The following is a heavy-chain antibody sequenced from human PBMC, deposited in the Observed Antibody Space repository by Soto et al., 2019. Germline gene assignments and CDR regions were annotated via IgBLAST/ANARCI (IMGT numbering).Heavy chain of an antibody. J-gene: IGHJ4*02. CDR2: IYDNGRT. Sequence: PSETLSLTCTVSTGSITGYYWSWVRQPPGKGLEWIGYIYDNGRTNYNPSLKPRVTISVDTSKNQFSLKLSSVTAADTAVYYCARGAPHSHWDQGTLVTVSS. V-gene: IGHV4-59*08. CDR1: TGSITGYY. CDR3: ARGAPHSH. D-gene: IGHD2-21*01.